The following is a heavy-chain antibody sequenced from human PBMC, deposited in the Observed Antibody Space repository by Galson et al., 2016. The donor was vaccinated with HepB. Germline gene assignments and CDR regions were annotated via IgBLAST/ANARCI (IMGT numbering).Heavy chain of an antibody. D-gene: IGHD2/OR15-2a*01. V-gene: IGHV3-11*04. CDR1: GFTLNNYK. CDR3: ARGGDFPFPYDAFDL. J-gene: IGHJ3*01. CDR2: ISDNGSPT. Sequence: SLRLSCATSGFTLNNYKMSWVRQAPGKGLEWVSYISDNGSPTFYAESVKGRFHISRDNAKNSLFLQMNSLRVEDTALYYCARGGDFPFPYDAFDLWGHGTRVTVSS.